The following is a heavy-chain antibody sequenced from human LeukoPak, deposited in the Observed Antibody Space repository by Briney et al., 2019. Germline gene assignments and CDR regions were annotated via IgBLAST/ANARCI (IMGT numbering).Heavy chain of an antibody. CDR1: GYTFTNYG. CDR2: ISGYNGNT. J-gene: IGHJ4*02. D-gene: IGHD6-13*01. CDR3: ARGQQLVTFDY. V-gene: IGHV1-18*01. Sequence: ASVKVSCKASGYTFTNYGISWVRQAPGQGLEWMGWISGYNGNTNYAQKLQGRVTMTTDTSTSTGYMELRSLRSDDTAVYYCARGQQLVTFDYWGQGTLVTVSS.